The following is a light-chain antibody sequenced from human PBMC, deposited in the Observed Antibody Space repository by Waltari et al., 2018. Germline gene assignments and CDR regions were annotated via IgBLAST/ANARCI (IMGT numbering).Light chain of an antibody. V-gene: IGLV1-44*01. Sequence: QSVLTQPPSASGPPGQRVTMSCSGSSSNIGRNTVTWYQQLPGTAPKLLIYIDNQRPSGVPDRFSGSRSGTSASLAISGLQSEDEADYHCATWDDSLNAWVFGGGTKLTVL. CDR2: IDN. CDR3: ATWDDSLNAWV. CDR1: SSNIGRNT. J-gene: IGLJ3*02.